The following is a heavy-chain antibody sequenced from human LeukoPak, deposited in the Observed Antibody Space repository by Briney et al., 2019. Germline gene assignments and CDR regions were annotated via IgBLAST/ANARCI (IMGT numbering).Heavy chain of an antibody. V-gene: IGHV1-18*01. CDR3: ARSGIAVAGRIMIDY. CDR2: ISAYNGNT. J-gene: IGHJ4*02. D-gene: IGHD6-19*01. Sequence: ASVKVSCKASGYTFTSYGISWVRQAPGQGLEWMGWISAYNGNTNYAQKLQGRVTMTTDTSTSTAYMELRSLRPDDTAVYYCARSGIAVAGRIMIDYWGQGTLVTVSS. CDR1: GYTFTSYG.